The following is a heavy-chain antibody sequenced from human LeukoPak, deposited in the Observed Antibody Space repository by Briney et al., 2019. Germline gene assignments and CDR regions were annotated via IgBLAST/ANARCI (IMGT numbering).Heavy chain of an antibody. CDR2: ISGSGGST. CDR3: ARAPTFSGWFDY. CDR1: GFTFSSYA. Sequence: GGSLRLSCAASGFTFSSYAMSWVRQAAGKGLEWVSAISGSGGSTYYADSVKGRFTISRDNAKNSLYLQMNSLRVEDTAVYYCARAPTFSGWFDYWGQGTLVTVSS. V-gene: IGHV3-23*01. J-gene: IGHJ4*02. D-gene: IGHD6-19*01.